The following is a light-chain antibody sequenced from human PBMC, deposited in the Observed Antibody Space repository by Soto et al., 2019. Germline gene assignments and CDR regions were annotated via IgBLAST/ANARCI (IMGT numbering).Light chain of an antibody. J-gene: IGKJ3*01. CDR3: QQYGSSSFT. CDR2: GAA. V-gene: IGKV3-20*01. CDR1: QSVSSSY. Sequence: EIVLTQSPGTLSLSPGERATLSCRASQSVSSSYLAWYQQKPGQGPRLLIYGAASRATGIPDRFSGSGSGTDFTLTISRLEPEDFAVYYCQQYGSSSFTFGPGTKVDIK.